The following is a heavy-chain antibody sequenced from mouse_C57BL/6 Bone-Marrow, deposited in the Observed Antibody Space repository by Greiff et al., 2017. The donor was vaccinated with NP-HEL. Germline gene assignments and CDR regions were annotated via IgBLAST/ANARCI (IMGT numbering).Heavy chain of an antibody. CDR3: ARHYYSNYFDY. CDR2: ISSGGSYT. V-gene: IGHV5-6*01. J-gene: IGHJ2*01. Sequence: EVQLQESGGVLVKPGGSLKLSCAASGFTFSSYGMSWVRQTPDKRLEWVATISSGGSYTYYPDSVKGRFTISRDNAKNTLYLQMSSLKSEDTAMYYCARHYYSNYFDYWGQGTTLTVSS. D-gene: IGHD2-5*01. CDR1: GFTFSSYG.